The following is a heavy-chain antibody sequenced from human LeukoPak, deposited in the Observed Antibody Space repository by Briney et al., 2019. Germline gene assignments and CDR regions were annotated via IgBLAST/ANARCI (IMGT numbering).Heavy chain of an antibody. CDR1: GGSFSGYY. J-gene: IGHJ4*02. V-gene: IGHV4-34*01. Sequence: SETLSLTCAVYGGSFSGYYWSWIRQPPGKGLEWIGEINHSGSTNYNPSLKSRVTISVDTSKNQFSLKLSSVTAADTAVYYCARRVRGAYYYGSGSLNYWGQGTLVTVSS. CDR3: ARRVRGAYYYGSGSLNY. D-gene: IGHD3-10*01. CDR2: INHSGST.